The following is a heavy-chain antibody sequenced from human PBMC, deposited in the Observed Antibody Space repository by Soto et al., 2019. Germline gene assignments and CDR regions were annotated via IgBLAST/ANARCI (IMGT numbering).Heavy chain of an antibody. V-gene: IGHV3-66*01. J-gene: IGHJ3*02. CDR1: GFTVSSTY. D-gene: IGHD3-22*01. Sequence: GGSLRLSCAASGFTVSSTYMSWVRQAPGKGLEWVSLIYSGGSTYYADSAKGRFTISRDNSKNTLYLQMNSLRAEDTAVYYCARVTSYYDSSGSWAYDAFDIWGQGTMVTVSS. CDR2: IYSGGST. CDR3: ARVTSYYDSSGSWAYDAFDI.